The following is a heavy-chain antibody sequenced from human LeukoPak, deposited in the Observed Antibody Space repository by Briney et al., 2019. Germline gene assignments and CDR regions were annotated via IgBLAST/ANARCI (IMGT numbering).Heavy chain of an antibody. Sequence: PGGSLRLSCAASGFTFSSYAMSWVRQAPGKGLEWVSAISGSGGSTYYADSVKGRFTISRDNSKNTLYLQMNSLRAEDTAVYYCAKNQRYCSSTSCYEFDYWGQGTLVTVSS. CDR1: GFTFSSYA. V-gene: IGHV3-23*01. J-gene: IGHJ4*02. D-gene: IGHD2-2*01. CDR3: AKNQRYCSSTSCYEFDY. CDR2: ISGSGGST.